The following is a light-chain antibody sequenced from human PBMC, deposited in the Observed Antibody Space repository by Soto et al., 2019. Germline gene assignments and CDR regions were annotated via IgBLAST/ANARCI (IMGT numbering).Light chain of an antibody. Sequence: DIQMTQSPSSLSASVGDRVTITCRASQAINNYLAWYQQKPGKVPTLLISAASTLQSGVPSRFSGSGSGTDFTLTISSLHPEDVATYYSQKFNSVPTFGGGTKVEI. CDR3: QKFNSVPT. J-gene: IGKJ4*01. V-gene: IGKV1-27*01. CDR2: AAS. CDR1: QAINNY.